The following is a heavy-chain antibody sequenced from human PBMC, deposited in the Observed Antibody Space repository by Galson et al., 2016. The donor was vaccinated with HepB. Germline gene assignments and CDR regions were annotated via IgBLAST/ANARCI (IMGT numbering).Heavy chain of an antibody. Sequence: SETLSLTCTVSGGSISSYYWSWIRQPPGKGLEWIGNIYYSESTNYNPSLKSRVTISVDTSKNQFSLKLSSVTAADTAVYYCARYSLSGWDRSSGAFDIWGQGTMVTVSS. CDR2: IYYSEST. CDR1: GGSISSYY. J-gene: IGHJ3*02. V-gene: IGHV4-59*01. CDR3: ARYSLSGWDRSSGAFDI. D-gene: IGHD6-19*01.